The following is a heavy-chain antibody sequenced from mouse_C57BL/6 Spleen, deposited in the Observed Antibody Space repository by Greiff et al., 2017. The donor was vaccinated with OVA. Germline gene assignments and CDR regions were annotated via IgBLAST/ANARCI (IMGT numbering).Heavy chain of an antibody. CDR2: IYPGSGST. CDR1: GYTFTSYW. J-gene: IGHJ2*01. D-gene: IGHD1-1*01. Sequence: QVHVKQPGAELVKPGASVKMSCKASGYTFTSYWITWVKQRPGQGLEWIGDIYPGSGSTNYNEKFKSKAALTVDTSSSTAYMQLSSLTSEDSAVYYCGRRDYGSSYDYFDYWGQGTTLTVSS. V-gene: IGHV1-55*01. CDR3: GRRDYGSSYDYFDY.